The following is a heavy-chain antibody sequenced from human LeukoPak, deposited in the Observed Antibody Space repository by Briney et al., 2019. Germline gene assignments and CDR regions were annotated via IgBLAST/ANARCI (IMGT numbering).Heavy chain of an antibody. CDR1: GGSISSYY. CDR3: ARGSRSLGVTTVTRGFDY. V-gene: IGHV4-59*01. CDR2: IYYSGST. Sequence: SETLSLTCTVSGGSISSYYWSWTRQPQGKGLDWIGFIYYSGSTNYNPSLSSRVTMSVDTSKNQLSLKVSSVTAADTAVYFCARGSRSLGVTTVTRGFDYWGQGTLVTVSS. D-gene: IGHD4-17*01. J-gene: IGHJ4*02.